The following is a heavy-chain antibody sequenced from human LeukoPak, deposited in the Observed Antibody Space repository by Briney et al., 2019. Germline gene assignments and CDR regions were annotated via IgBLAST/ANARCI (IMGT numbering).Heavy chain of an antibody. Sequence: GGSLRLSCAASGFTSSSCAMHWVRQAPGKGLEWVAVISYDGSNKYYADSVKGRFTISRDNSKNTLYLQMNSLRAEDTAVYYCARDPTYSYGYSYFDYWGQGTLVTVSS. CDR1: GFTSSSCA. CDR2: ISYDGSNK. D-gene: IGHD5-18*01. J-gene: IGHJ4*02. CDR3: ARDPTYSYGYSYFDY. V-gene: IGHV3-30*04.